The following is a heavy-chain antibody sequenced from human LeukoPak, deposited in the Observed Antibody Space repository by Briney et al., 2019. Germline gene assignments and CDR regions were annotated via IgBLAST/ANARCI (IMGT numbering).Heavy chain of an antibody. CDR1: GFTFTSSA. J-gene: IGHJ5*02. CDR2: IVVGSGNT. CDR3: AADPGGYDSSGYYLWNWFDP. V-gene: IGHV1-58*02. D-gene: IGHD3-22*01. Sequence: TSVKVSCKASGFTFTSSAMQWVRQARGQRLEWIGWIVVGSGNTNYAQKVQERVTITRDMSTSKAYMELSSLRSEDTAVYYCAADPGGYDSSGYYLWNWFDPWGQGTLVTVSS.